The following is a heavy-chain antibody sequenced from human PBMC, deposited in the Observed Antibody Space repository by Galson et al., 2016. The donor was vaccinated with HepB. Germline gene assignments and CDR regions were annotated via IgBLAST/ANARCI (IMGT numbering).Heavy chain of an antibody. CDR2: NRTNNGKA. D-gene: IGHD1-26*01. J-gene: IGHJ5*02. V-gene: IGHV1-18*01. CDR1: GYTFTSYG. Sequence: QSGAEVKHPGASVRVSCKPSGYTFTSYGITWVRQAPGQGLEWMGWNRTNNGKADYAQNFQGRVTMTTDTSTRTVYMELRRLRSDDTAVYYCARGIGSGSYLSWFDPWGQGSLVTVYS. CDR3: ARGIGSGSYLSWFDP.